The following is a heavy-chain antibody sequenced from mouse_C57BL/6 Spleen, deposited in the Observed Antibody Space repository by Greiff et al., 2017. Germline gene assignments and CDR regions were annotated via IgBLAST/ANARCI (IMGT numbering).Heavy chain of an antibody. J-gene: IGHJ3*01. V-gene: IGHV2-6*01. Sequence: QVQLKQSGPGLVAPSQSLSITCTVSGFSLTSYGVDWVRQSPGTGLEWLGVIWGVGSTHSNSALQSRLSISTHNSKRQFVLKINKLQTEDTAMYYWDSWVLGGYDEGFAYGGQGTLVTVSA. D-gene: IGHD2-2*01. CDR2: IWGVGST. CDR3: DSWVLGGYDEGFAY. CDR1: GFSLTSYG.